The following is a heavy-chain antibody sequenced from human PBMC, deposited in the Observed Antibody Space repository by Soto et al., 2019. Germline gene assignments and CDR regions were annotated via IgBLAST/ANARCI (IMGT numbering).Heavy chain of an antibody. D-gene: IGHD3-3*01. V-gene: IGHV3-7*05. J-gene: IGHJ4*01. CDR1: GFTFSAYW. Sequence: GGSLRLSCAASGFTFSAYWMTWVRQAPGKGLEWVANIKEDGRKKNYVDSVKGRFTISRDNAKNSVSLQMYSLRVEDTAVYYCVRDWSAEGDYWGQGILVTVS. CDR2: IKEDGRKK. CDR3: VRDWSAEGDY.